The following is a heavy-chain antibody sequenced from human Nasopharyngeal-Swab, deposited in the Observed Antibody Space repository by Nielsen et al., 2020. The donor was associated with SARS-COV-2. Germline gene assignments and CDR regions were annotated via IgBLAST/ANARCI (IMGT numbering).Heavy chain of an antibody. V-gene: IGHV3-33*01. CDR2: IWYDGSNK. CDR3: ARDAYSSGWYGGWFDP. CDR1: GFTFRSYG. D-gene: IGHD6-19*01. J-gene: IGHJ5*02. Sequence: GESLKISCAASGFTFRSYGMHWVRQAPGKGLEWVAVIWYDGSNKYYADSVKGRFTISRDNSKNTLYLQMNSLRVEDTAVYYCARDAYSSGWYGGWFDPWGQGTLVTVSS.